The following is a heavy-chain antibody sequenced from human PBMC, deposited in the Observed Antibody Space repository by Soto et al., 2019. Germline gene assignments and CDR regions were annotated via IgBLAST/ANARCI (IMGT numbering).Heavy chain of an antibody. Sequence: QLQLQESGPGLVKPSETLSLTCPVSGGSISSSSYYWGWIRQPPGKGLEWIGSIYYSGSTYYNPSLKSRVTLAGDTSKNQFSLKLSSVTAADTAVYYCAGLSVATNFGDAFDIWGQGTMVTVSS. CDR2: IYYSGST. J-gene: IGHJ3*02. D-gene: IGHD5-12*01. CDR3: AGLSVATNFGDAFDI. V-gene: IGHV4-39*01. CDR1: GGSISSSSYY.